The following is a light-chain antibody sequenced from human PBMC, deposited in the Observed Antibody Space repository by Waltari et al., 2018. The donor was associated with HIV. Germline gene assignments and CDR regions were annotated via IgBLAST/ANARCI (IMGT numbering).Light chain of an antibody. Sequence: DIQMTQSPSSLSASVGDRVLITCRARQSISTYLNWYQQKPGKAPNLLIYTASSLQSGVPSRFSGSGSGTDFTLTISSLQPEDFATYYCQQSYSTPRTFGQGTKVEIK. CDR3: QQSYSTPRT. J-gene: IGKJ1*01. V-gene: IGKV1-39*01. CDR1: QSISTY. CDR2: TAS.